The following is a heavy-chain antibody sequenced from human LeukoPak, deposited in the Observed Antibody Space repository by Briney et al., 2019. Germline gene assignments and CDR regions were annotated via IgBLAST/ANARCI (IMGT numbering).Heavy chain of an antibody. D-gene: IGHD6-6*01. CDR1: GYTFTDYY. CDR3: ARVGGQLLDWFDP. CDR2: INPSSGNT. J-gene: IGHJ5*02. V-gene: IGHV1-2*02. Sequence: ASVKVSCKASGYTFTDYYMHWVRQAPGEGLEWMGWINPSSGNTNYVQKFQGRVTMTRDTSISTVYMELSSLRSDDTAVYYCARVGGQLLDWFDPWGQGTLVTVSS.